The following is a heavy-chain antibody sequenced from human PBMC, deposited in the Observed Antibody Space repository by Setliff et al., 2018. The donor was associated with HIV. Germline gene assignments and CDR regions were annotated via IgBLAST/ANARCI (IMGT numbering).Heavy chain of an antibody. D-gene: IGHD5-18*01. CDR1: GGSTNSRDSF. CDR3: ARDNSIKGYSYGPDAFDI. J-gene: IGHJ3*02. V-gene: IGHV4-30-4*08. Sequence: SETLSLTCTVSGGSTNSRDSFWSWIRQLPGKGLEWIGYIYYSRSTFYNPSLKSRVTIAVDTSKNQFSLKLSPVTAADTAVYYCARDNSIKGYSYGPDAFDIWGQGTMVTVSS. CDR2: IYYSRST.